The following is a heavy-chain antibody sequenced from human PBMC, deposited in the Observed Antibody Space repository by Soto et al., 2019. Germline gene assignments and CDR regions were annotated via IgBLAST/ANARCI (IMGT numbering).Heavy chain of an antibody. CDR3: ARETGLRSSGWSYDFDF. CDR2: ISGSGGTI. V-gene: IGHV3-48*02. CDR1: GFSLSSYS. J-gene: IGHJ4*02. Sequence: EVQLVESGGGMVQPGGSLRVSCAASGFSLSSYSMHWVRQAPRKGLAWVSYISGSGGTIYYADSVKGRFTISRDNAKNSLSVQMNSLRDQYTAVYFCARETGLRSSGWSYDFDFWGQGTRVTVSS. D-gene: IGHD6-19*01.